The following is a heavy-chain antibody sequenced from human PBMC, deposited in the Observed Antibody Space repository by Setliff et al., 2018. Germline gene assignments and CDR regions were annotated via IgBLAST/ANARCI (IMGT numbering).Heavy chain of an antibody. CDR1: GDSISTGINY. J-gene: IGHJ4*02. V-gene: IGHV4-61*09. CDR2: IDRSGNT. CDR3: ARGLNTESWTPLY. Sequence: SETLSLTCTVSGDSISTGINYWSWIRQPAGKGLEWIGHIDRSGNTNFNPSLKSRVTISGDRSKNQFSLTLNSMTAADTAIYYCARGLNTESWTPLYWSPGTRVTVSS. D-gene: IGHD2-15*01.